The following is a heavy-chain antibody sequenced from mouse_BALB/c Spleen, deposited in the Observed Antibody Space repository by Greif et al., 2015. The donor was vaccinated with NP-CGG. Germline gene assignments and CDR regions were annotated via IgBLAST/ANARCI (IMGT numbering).Heavy chain of an antibody. J-gene: IGHJ4*01. CDR1: GYTFTSYY. CDR3: TRRGYYGPDY. V-gene: IGHV1S81*02. D-gene: IGHD1-2*01. Sequence: QVHVKQSGAELVKPGASVKLSCKASGYTFTSYYMYWVKQRPGQGLEWIGEINPSNGGTNFNEKFKSKATLTVDKSSSTAYMQLSSLTSEDSAVYYCTRRGYYGPDYWGQGTSVTVSS. CDR2: INPSNGGT.